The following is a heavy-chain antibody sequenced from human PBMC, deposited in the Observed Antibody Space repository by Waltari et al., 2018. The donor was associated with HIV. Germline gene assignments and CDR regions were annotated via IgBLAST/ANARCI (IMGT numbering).Heavy chain of an antibody. Sequence: EQLVESVACLVRPGGFLGTPCEASGFPFFPYQFNRVRQAPGKGLEWCSNINSNSGTMYYADYVKGRFTISRDNAKSSLYLQTRNLTGEDTAVYYCASDDLNVRRAFDIWGQGTRVTFSS. J-gene: IGHJ3*02. D-gene: IGHD3-10*01. CDR1: GFPFFPYQ. V-gene: IGHV3-48*03. CDR2: INSNSGTM. CDR3: ASDDLNVRRAFDI.